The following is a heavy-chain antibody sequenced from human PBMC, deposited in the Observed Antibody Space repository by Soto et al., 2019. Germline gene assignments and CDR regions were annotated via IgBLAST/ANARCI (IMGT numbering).Heavy chain of an antibody. CDR1: GFTFSGYG. Sequence: QVQLVESGGGVVQPGRSLRLSCGASGFTFSGYGMHWVRHAPGTGLDWVAVVRYDGSNIYSADSVKGRFTISRDNSKTTLSLQMNSLRDEDTAVYYCARDGVGATTYFGYFDYWGQGTLVTVSS. CDR2: VRYDGSNI. D-gene: IGHD1-26*01. CDR3: ARDGVGATTYFGYFDY. J-gene: IGHJ4*02. V-gene: IGHV3-33*01.